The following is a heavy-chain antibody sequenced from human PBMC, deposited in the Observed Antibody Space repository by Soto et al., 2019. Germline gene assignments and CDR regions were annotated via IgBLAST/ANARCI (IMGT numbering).Heavy chain of an antibody. CDR3: ARSATSGDQHFIDS. CDR1: GWIFSFQY. V-gene: IGHV1-45*02. D-gene: IGHD7-27*01. Sequence: QMQLLQSGAEVKKTGSSVKISCKTSGWIFSFQYLHWVRQAPGQGLEWLGWITPYNGNVKYAQHFHDRISLTRDTSVTPLFLELRNLRSEDTGLYYCARSATSGDQHFIDSWGQGTLVTVSS. J-gene: IGHJ4*02. CDR2: ITPYNGNV.